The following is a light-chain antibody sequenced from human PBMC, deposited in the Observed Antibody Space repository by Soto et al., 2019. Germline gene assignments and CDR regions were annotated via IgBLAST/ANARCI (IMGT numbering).Light chain of an antibody. Sequence: SYELTQPPSVSVAPGKTARITCGGDNIGTKSVHWHQQKPGQAPVLVIYRDSDRPSGIPERFSGSNSGNTATLTISRVEAGHEADYYCQVWDSSSDHVVFGGGTKLTVL. V-gene: IGLV3-21*04. CDR1: NIGTKS. CDR3: QVWDSSSDHVV. J-gene: IGLJ2*01. CDR2: RDS.